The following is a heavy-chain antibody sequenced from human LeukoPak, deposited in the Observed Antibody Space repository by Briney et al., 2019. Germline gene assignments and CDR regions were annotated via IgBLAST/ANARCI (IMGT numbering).Heavy chain of an antibody. J-gene: IGHJ2*01. V-gene: IGHV3-11*04. Sequence: GGSLRLSCAASGFTFSDSYIAWIRQAPGKGLEWISYISSSCTTTYYADSVKGRFTISRDNAKNLLYLQMNSLRVEDTAVYYCASVGGACINCVAYIDLCSGGTLVTVSS. CDR3: ASVGGACINCVAYIDL. CDR2: ISSSCTTT. CDR1: GFTFSDSY. D-gene: IGHD1-1*01.